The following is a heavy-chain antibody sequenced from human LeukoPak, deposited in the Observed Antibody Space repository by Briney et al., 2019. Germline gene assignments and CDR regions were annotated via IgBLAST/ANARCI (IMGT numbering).Heavy chain of an antibody. V-gene: IGHV3-33*01. Sequence: PGRSLRLSCAASGFTFSSYGMHWVRQAPGKGLEWVAVIWYDGSNKYYADSVKGRFTISRDNSKNTLYLQMNSLRAEDTAVYYCARERLVAAAGTRWFGPWGQGTLVTVSS. D-gene: IGHD6-13*01. CDR1: GFTFSSYG. CDR2: IWYDGSNK. J-gene: IGHJ5*02. CDR3: ARERLVAAAGTRWFGP.